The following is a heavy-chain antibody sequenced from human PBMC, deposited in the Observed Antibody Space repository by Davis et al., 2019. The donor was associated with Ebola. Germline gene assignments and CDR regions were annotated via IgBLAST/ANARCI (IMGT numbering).Heavy chain of an antibody. D-gene: IGHD2-2*02. Sequence: GESLKISCAASGFTFTSYAMHWVRQAPGQRLEWMGWINAGNGNTKYSQKFQGRVTITRDTSASTAYMELSSLRSEDTAVYYCARVGWCSSTSCYTDFDYWGQGTLVTVSS. CDR3: ARVGWCSSTSCYTDFDY. CDR2: INAGNGNT. V-gene: IGHV1-3*01. J-gene: IGHJ4*02. CDR1: GFTFTSYA.